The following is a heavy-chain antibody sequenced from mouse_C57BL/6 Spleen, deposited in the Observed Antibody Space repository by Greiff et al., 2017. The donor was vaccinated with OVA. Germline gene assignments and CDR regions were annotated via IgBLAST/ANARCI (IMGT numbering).Heavy chain of an antibody. D-gene: IGHD1-1*01. CDR2: IYPGSGST. Sequence: VQLQQPGAELVKPGASVKMSCKASGYTFTSYWITWVKPRPGQGLEWIGDIYPGSGSTNYNEKFKSKATLTVDTSSSTAYMQLSSLTSEDSAVYYCARGTFITTVDYWGKGTTLTVSS. J-gene: IGHJ2*01. CDR1: GYTFTSYW. V-gene: IGHV1-55*01. CDR3: ARGTFITTVDY.